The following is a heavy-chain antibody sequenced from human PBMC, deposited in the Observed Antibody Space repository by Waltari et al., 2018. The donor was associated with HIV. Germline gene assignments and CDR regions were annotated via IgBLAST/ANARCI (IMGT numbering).Heavy chain of an antibody. V-gene: IGHV1-2*02. CDR3: ARDFESGMVVTASFDY. D-gene: IGHD2-21*02. CDR2: INPNGGWR. Sequence: QVQLVQSGAEVKKPGASVKVSCKASGYTFTGYYMHWVRQAPGQGLEWMGWINPNGGWRNYAKKFQGRVTMTRDTSISTAYMELSRLRSDDTAVYYCARDFESGMVVTASFDYWGQGTLVTVSS. CDR1: GYTFTGYY. J-gene: IGHJ4*02.